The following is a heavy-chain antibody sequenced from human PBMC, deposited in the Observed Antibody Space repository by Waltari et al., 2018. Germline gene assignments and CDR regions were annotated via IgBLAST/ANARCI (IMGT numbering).Heavy chain of an antibody. Sequence: QVQLVQSGAEVKKPGASVKVSCKASGYTFTSYYMHWGRQAPGQGLEWMGIINPSGGSTSYAQKCQGRVTMTRDTSTSTVYMELSSLRSEDTAVYYCARDYVWGSLGYWGQGTLVTVSS. D-gene: IGHD3-16*01. J-gene: IGHJ4*02. CDR3: ARDYVWGSLGY. CDR1: GYTFTSYY. CDR2: INPSGGST. V-gene: IGHV1-46*01.